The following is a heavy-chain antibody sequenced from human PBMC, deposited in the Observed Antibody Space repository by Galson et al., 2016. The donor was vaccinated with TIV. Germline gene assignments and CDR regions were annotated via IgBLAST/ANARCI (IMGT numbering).Heavy chain of an antibody. V-gene: IGHV3-74*01. Sequence: SLRLSCAASGFTFSSYWMHWVRQVPGKGPVWVSLINNDGGTTSYADSVKGRFTISRDNAKTTLFLQMNSLRAEDTAVYYCARVGPDISAAGPRMIPPDYWGQGALVTVSS. CDR1: GFTFSSYW. J-gene: IGHJ4*02. CDR3: ARVGPDISAAGPRMIPPDY. D-gene: IGHD6-13*01. CDR2: INNDGGTT.